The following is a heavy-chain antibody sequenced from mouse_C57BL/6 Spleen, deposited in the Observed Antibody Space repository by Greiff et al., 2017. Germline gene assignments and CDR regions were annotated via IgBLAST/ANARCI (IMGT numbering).Heavy chain of an antibody. V-gene: IGHV1-15*01. CDR2: IDPETGGT. CDR1: GYTFTDYE. D-gene: IGHD3-1*01. Sequence: VQLQQSGAELVRPGASVTLSCKASGYTFTDYEMHWVKQTPVHGLEWIGAIDPETGGTAYNQKFKGKAILTADKSSSTAYMELRSLTSEDSAVYYCTRLQLYAMDYWGQGTSVTVAS. J-gene: IGHJ4*01. CDR3: TRLQLYAMDY.